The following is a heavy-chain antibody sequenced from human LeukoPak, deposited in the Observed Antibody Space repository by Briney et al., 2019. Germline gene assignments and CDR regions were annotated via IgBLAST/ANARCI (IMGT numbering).Heavy chain of an antibody. CDR1: GYTFTGYY. Sequence: ASVKVSCKASGYTFTGYYMHLVRQAPGQGLEWMGWINPNSGGTNYAQKFQGRVTMTRDTSISTAYMELSRLRSDDTAVYYCARPNFWSGYYNDYWGQGTLVTVSS. CDR3: ARPNFWSGYYNDY. J-gene: IGHJ4*02. V-gene: IGHV1-2*02. CDR2: INPNSGGT. D-gene: IGHD3-3*01.